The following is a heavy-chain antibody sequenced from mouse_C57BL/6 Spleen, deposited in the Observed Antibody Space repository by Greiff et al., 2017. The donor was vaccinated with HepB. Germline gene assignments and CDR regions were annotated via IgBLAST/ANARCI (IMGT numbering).Heavy chain of an antibody. CDR3: ASFNPLYYYGSSYVEYFDV. Sequence: QVQLQQPGAELVMPGASVKLSCKASGYTFTSYWMHWVKQRPGQGLEWIGEIDPSDSYTNYNQKCKGKSTLTVDKSSSTAYMQLSSLTSEDSAVYYCASFNPLYYYGSSYVEYFDVWGTGTTVTVSS. CDR1: GYTFTSYW. D-gene: IGHD1-1*01. J-gene: IGHJ1*03. CDR2: IDPSDSYT. V-gene: IGHV1-69*01.